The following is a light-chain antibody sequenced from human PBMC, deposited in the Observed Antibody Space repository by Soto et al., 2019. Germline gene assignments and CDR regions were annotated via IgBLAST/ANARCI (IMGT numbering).Light chain of an antibody. J-gene: IGKJ2*01. V-gene: IGKV3-20*01. CDR1: QSVSSSY. Sequence: EIVLTQSPGTLSLSPGERATLSCRASQSVSSSYLAWYQQKPGQAPRLLIYGASSRATGIPDRFSGSGSGTDFTLTIIRLEPEDFAVYYCQQYGSSPIFGQGTKLEIK. CDR3: QQYGSSPI. CDR2: GAS.